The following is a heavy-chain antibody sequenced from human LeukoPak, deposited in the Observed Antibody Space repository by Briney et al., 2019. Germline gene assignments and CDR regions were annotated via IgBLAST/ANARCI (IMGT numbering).Heavy chain of an antibody. CDR1: GYTFTSYG. CDR3: ARNSGGYSGYDPFDY. D-gene: IGHD5-12*01. J-gene: IGHJ4*02. V-gene: IGHV1-18*01. Sequence: ASVKVSCKASGYTFTSYGISWVRQAPGQGLEWMGWIGAYNGNTNYAQKLQGRVTMTTDTSTSTAYMELRSLRSDDTAVYYCARNSGGYSGYDPFDYWGQGTLVTVS. CDR2: IGAYNGNT.